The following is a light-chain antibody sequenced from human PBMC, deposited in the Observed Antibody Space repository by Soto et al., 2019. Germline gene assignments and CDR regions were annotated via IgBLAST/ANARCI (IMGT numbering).Light chain of an antibody. Sequence: EIVLTQPPGTLSLSPGERATLSCRASQSVSSSYLAWYQQKPGQAPRLLIYGASSRATGIPDRFSGSGSGTDFTLTISRLEPEDFAVYYCQQYGSSLLFTFGPGTKVDIK. CDR3: QQYGSSLLFT. CDR2: GAS. V-gene: IGKV3-20*01. J-gene: IGKJ3*01. CDR1: QSVSSSY.